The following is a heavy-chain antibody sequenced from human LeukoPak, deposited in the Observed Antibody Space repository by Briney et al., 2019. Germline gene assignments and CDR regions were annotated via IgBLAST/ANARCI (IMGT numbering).Heavy chain of an antibody. CDR2: IYSGGST. D-gene: IGHD3-9*01. Sequence: GGSLRLSCAASGFTVSSNYMSWVRQAPGKGLEWVSVIYSGGSTYYADSVKGRFTISRDNSKNTLYLQMNSLRAEDTAVYYCARALSPSIFFDYWGQGTLVTVSS. V-gene: IGHV3-53*01. J-gene: IGHJ4*02. CDR1: GFTVSSNY. CDR3: ARALSPSIFFDY.